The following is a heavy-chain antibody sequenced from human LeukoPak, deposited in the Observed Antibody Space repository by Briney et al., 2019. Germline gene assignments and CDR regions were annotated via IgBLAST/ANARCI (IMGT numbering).Heavy chain of an antibody. Sequence: GGSLRLSCAASGFTFSSYAMHWVRQAPGKGLEWVAVISYDGSNKYYADSVKGLFTISRDNSKNTLYLQMNSLRAEDTAVYYCARTRDYYGSGSYYNDAFDIWGQGTMVTVSS. D-gene: IGHD3-10*01. CDR3: ARTRDYYGSGSYYNDAFDI. CDR1: GFTFSSYA. V-gene: IGHV3-30*04. CDR2: ISYDGSNK. J-gene: IGHJ3*02.